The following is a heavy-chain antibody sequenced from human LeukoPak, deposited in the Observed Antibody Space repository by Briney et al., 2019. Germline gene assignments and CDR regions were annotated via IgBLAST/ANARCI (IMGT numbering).Heavy chain of an antibody. D-gene: IGHD3-10*01. J-gene: IGHJ5*02. CDR3: ARDRGYGSGSYPPLNGFDP. V-gene: IGHV1-18*04. CDR1: GYTFTSYG. Sequence: ASVKVSCKASGYTFTSYGISWVRQARGHGLESLGWISAYNGNTNYAQKLQGRVTMNTDTSTSTAYMELRSLRSDDTAVYYCARDRGYGSGSYPPLNGFDPWGQGTLVTVSS. CDR2: ISAYNGNT.